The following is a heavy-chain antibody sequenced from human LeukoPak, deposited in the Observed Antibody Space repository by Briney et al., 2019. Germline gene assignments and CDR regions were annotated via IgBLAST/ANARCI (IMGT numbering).Heavy chain of an antibody. V-gene: IGHV3-64*01. Sequence: GGSLRLSCAASGFTFSSYAMHWVRQAPGKGLEYVSAISSNGGSTYYANSVKGRFTISRDNSKNTLYLQMGSLRAEDMAVYYCARGSGGAGWATPGGWLSRYYYMDVWGKGTTVTVSS. J-gene: IGHJ6*03. D-gene: IGHD2-15*01. CDR3: ARGSGGAGWATPGGWLSRYYYMDV. CDR2: ISSNGGST. CDR1: GFTFSSYA.